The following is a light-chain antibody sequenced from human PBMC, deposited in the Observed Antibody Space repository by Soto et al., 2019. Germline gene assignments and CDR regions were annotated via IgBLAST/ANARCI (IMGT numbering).Light chain of an antibody. CDR1: QSISSW. V-gene: IGKV1-5*01. Sequence: DIQMTQSPSTLSASVGDRVPITCRASQSISSWLAWYQQKPGKAPKVXIDEASSLESWGPSRFSGSGSVTEFTLTISSLQPDDFATYYCQQYNSYPLTFGQGTRLEIK. CDR2: EAS. CDR3: QQYNSYPLT. J-gene: IGKJ5*01.